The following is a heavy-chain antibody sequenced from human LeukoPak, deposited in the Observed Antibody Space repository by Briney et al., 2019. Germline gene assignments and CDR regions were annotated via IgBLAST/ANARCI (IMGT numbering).Heavy chain of an antibody. CDR2: IRSSSSYI. CDR3: ARAPRHFWSGPHTSLGWYMAV. V-gene: IGHV3-21*01. Sequence: GGSLRLSWAAPGFTFSSYSMNWVRQAPGKGLEWVSSIRSSSSYIYYADSVKGRFTISRDNAKNSLYRQMNSMRAEDKHVYYCARAPRHFWSGPHTSLGWYMAVWGKGTTVTVSS. J-gene: IGHJ6*03. D-gene: IGHD3-3*02. CDR1: GFTFSSYS.